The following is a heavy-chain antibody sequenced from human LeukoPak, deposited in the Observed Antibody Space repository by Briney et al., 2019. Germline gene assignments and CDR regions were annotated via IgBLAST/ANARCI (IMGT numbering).Heavy chain of an antibody. D-gene: IGHD1-26*01. CDR2: VSLAGQT. CDR1: GFTFSSYSM. CDR3: SRESGAFCPFGY. J-gene: IGHJ4*02. V-gene: IGHV4-4*02. Sequence: PGGSLRLSCAASGFTFSSYSMNWVRQPPGQGLEWIGEVSLAGQTNYNPSLNGRVTMSLDESSNQLSLKLTSVTAADTAIYYCSRESGAFCPFGYWGQGTLVIVPS.